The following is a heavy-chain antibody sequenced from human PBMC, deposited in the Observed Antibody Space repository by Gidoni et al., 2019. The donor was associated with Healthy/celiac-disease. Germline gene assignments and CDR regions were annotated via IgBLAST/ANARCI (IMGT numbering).Heavy chain of an antibody. CDR1: GFTFRSYA. D-gene: IGHD5-12*01. J-gene: IGHJ5*02. CDR3: AKETVATIFRWFDP. Sequence: EVQLLESGGGLVQPGGSLRLPCAASGFTFRSYAMSWVRQAPGKGLAWVSAISGSGGSTYYADSVKGRFTISRDNSKNTLYLQMNSLRAEDTAVYYCAKETVATIFRWFDPWGQGTLVTVSS. V-gene: IGHV3-23*01. CDR2: ISGSGGST.